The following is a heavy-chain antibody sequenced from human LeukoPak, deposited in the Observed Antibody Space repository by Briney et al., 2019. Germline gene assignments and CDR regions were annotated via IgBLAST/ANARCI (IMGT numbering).Heavy chain of an antibody. V-gene: IGHV4-39*01. Sequence: PSETLSLTCTVSGGSISSSSYYWGWIRQPPGKGLEWIGSIYYSGSTYYNPSLKSRVTISVDTSKNQFSLKLSSVTAADTAVYYCARLAYYYDSSGYYWAYYFDYWGQGTLVTVSS. J-gene: IGHJ4*02. CDR1: GGSISSSSYY. D-gene: IGHD3-22*01. CDR2: IYYSGST. CDR3: ARLAYYYDSSGYYWAYYFDY.